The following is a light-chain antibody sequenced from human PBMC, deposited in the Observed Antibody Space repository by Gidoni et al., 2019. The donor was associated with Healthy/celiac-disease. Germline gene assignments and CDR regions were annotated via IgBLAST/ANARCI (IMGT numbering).Light chain of an antibody. CDR2: DAS. Sequence: EIVLTQSPATLSLSPGERATLSCRASQSVTSYLAWYQQKPGQAPRLLIYDASNRATGIPARFSCSGSVTDFTRTIRCLEPEDFAVYYCQQRSPLTFGGGTKVEIK. CDR1: QSVTSY. CDR3: QQRSPLT. J-gene: IGKJ4*01. V-gene: IGKV3-11*01.